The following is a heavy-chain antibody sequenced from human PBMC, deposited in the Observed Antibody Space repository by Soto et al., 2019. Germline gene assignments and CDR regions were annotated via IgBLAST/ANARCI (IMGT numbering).Heavy chain of an antibody. D-gene: IGHD6-6*01. CDR1: GGSISGSSDY. CDR3: ARLEGKGTSSSLTIYYYYYGMDV. Sequence: SETLSLTCTVSGGSISGSSDYWGWIRQPPGKGLEWIGSIYYSGSTYYNPSLKSRVTISVDTSKNQFSLKLSSVTAADTAVYYCARLEGKGTSSSLTIYYYYYGMDVWGQGTTVTVSS. J-gene: IGHJ6*02. V-gene: IGHV4-39*01. CDR2: IYYSGST.